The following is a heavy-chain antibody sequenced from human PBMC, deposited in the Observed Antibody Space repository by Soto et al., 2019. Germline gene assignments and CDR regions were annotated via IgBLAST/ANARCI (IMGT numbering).Heavy chain of an antibody. CDR2: LYYIGSA. J-gene: IGHJ4*01. CDR3: PRHTSVGYPVHEFDH. CDR1: GVSVSSPSFY. D-gene: IGHD1-26*01. Sequence: SETLSLTCSVSGVSVSSPSFYWAWVRQSPGKGLEWIGSLYYIGSAYYSPSLKSRITISADSSRNQFSLKLASVTAADTGLYFRPRHTSVGYPVHEFDHWSQGAVGAVSS. V-gene: IGHV4-39*01.